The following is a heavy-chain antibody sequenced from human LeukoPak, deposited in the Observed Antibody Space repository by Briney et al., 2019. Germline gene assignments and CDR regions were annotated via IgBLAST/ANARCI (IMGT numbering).Heavy chain of an antibody. CDR1: GFTFSSYA. CDR2: ISYDGSSK. V-gene: IGHV3-30-3*01. D-gene: IGHD3-10*01. J-gene: IGHJ4*02. Sequence: GGSLRLSCAASGFTFSSYAMHWVRQAPGKGLEWVAVISYDGSSKYYADSVKGRFTISRDNSKNTLYLQMNSLRAEDTAVYYCARVLLLSLDYWGQGTLVTVSS. CDR3: ARVLLLSLDY.